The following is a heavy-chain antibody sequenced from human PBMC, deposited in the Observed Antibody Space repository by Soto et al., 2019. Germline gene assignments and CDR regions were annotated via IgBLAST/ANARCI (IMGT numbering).Heavy chain of an antibody. V-gene: IGHV1-46*01. CDR2: INPSGGST. J-gene: IGHJ6*02. CDR1: GYTFTSYY. Sequence: ASVTVSCKASGYTFTSYYMHWVRQAPGQGLEWMGIINPSGGSTSYAQKFQGRVTMTRDTSTSTVYMELSSLRSEDTAVYYCAICGITRRGVPVNLEWRDYYYGMDVWGQGTTVTVSS. D-gene: IGHD3-3*01. CDR3: AICGITRRGVPVNLEWRDYYYGMDV.